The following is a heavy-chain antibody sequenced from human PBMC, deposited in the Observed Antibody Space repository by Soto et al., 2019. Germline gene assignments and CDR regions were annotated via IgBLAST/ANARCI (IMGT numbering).Heavy chain of an antibody. D-gene: IGHD2-21*02. V-gene: IGHV3-23*05. CDR1: GFAFSNCA. CDR3: TKDVTGDIGADF. Sequence: GGSLRLSCAASGFAFSNCAMSWVRQAPGKGLEWVSTIKTSGDTTFYADPVKGRFTTSRDDSKNTLYLQMNSLRAEDTATYYCTKDVTGDIGADFWGQGXPVTVYS. CDR2: IKTSGDTT. J-gene: IGHJ4*02.